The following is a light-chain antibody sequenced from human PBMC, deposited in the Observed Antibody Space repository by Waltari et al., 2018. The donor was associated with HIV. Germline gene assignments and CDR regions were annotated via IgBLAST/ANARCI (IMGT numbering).Light chain of an antibody. J-gene: IGLJ3*02. Sequence: QSALTQPASVSGSRGQSNTMSCTGTTSYIVAYNHVPWFQQRPGKAPKLIIYDVTDRPSGVSKRFSGSKSGITASLTIAGLQADDEGDYYCSSYTASNTLWVFGGGTKLTVL. CDR2: DVT. CDR3: SSYTASNTLWV. CDR1: TSYIVAYNH. V-gene: IGLV2-14*03.